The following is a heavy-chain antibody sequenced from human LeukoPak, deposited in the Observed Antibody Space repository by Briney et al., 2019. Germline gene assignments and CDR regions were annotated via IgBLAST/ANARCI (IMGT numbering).Heavy chain of an antibody. CDR2: IIPIFGTA. J-gene: IGHJ4*02. CDR1: GGTFSSYA. Sequence: GSSVKVSCKASGGTFSSYAVSWVRQAPGQGLEWMGRIIPIFGTANYAQKFQGRVTITTDESTSTAYMELSSLRSEDTAVSYCAREPTHPIAWSIFWGQGTLVTVSS. D-gene: IGHD3-3*01. V-gene: IGHV1-69*05. CDR3: AREPTHPIAWSIF.